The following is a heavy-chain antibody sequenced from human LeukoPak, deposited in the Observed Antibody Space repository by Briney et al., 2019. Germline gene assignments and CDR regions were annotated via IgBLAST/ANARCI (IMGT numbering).Heavy chain of an antibody. CDR1: GFTFSSYA. Sequence: GGSLRLSCAASGFTFSSYAMSWVRQAPGEGLEWVSLLRANVDGTYYADSVKGRFTISRDNSKNSLYLQMNSLRAEDTAVYYCARGVANSVWGKGTTVTVSS. CDR3: ARGVANSV. J-gene: IGHJ6*04. CDR2: LRANVDGT. V-gene: IGHV3-23*01. D-gene: IGHD3-10*01.